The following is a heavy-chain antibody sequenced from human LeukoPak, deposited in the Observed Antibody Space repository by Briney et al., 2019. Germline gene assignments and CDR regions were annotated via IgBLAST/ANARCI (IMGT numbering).Heavy chain of an antibody. CDR2: ISSSSSYI. CDR3: ARDSSSWFNCFDP. Sequence: GGSLRLSCAASGFTFSSYSMNWVRQAPGKGLEWVSSISSSSSYIYCADSVKGRFTISRDNAKNSLYLQMNSLRAEDTAVYYCARDSSSWFNCFDPWGQGTLVTVSS. D-gene: IGHD6-13*01. J-gene: IGHJ5*02. V-gene: IGHV3-21*01. CDR1: GFTFSSYS.